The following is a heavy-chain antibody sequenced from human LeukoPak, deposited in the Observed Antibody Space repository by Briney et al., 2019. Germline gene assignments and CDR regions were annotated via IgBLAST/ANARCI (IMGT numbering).Heavy chain of an antibody. D-gene: IGHD3-22*01. CDR2: IYTGGNT. Sequence: GGSLRLSCAASGFTVDSNYLSWVRQAPGKGLEWVSTIYTGGNTYYVASVKGRFTISRDFSKNTVFLHMNSLRAEDTAMYYCARGDDSGYYDYFDYWGQGALVTVSS. V-gene: IGHV3-53*01. CDR3: ARGDDSGYYDYFDY. J-gene: IGHJ4*02. CDR1: GFTVDSNY.